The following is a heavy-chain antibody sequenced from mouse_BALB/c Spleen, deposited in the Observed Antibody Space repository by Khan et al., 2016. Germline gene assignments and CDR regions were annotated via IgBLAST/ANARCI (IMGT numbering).Heavy chain of an antibody. J-gene: IGHJ2*01. V-gene: IGHV3-2*02. CDR3: ARGRSYFFDF. CDR1: GYSITSDYA. D-gene: IGHD1-1*01. CDR2: ISYSGIT. Sequence: EVQLQESGPGLVKPSQSLSLTCTVTGYSITSDYAWNWIRQFPGNKLEWMGYISYSGITSYNPSLKSRISITRDTSKNQFFLQLNSVTTEDTATXNCARGRSYFFDFWGQGTTLTVSS.